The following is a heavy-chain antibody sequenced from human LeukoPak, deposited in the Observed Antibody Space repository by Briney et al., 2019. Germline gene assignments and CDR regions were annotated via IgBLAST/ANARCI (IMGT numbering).Heavy chain of an antibody. CDR1: GFTFSSYA. V-gene: IGHV3-23*01. CDR2: ISGTGGRT. D-gene: IGHD3-22*01. Sequence: GGSLRLSCAASGFTFSSYAMNWVRQAPGKGLEWVSVISGTGGRTYYADSVKGRFTISRDNAKNSLYLQMNSLRAEDTAVYYCARGMRDYYDSSGYYLNYYYYYMDVWGKGTTVIISS. CDR3: ARGMRDYYDSSGYYLNYYYYYMDV. J-gene: IGHJ6*03.